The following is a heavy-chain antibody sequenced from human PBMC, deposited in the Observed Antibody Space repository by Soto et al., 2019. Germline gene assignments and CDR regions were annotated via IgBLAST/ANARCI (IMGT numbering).Heavy chain of an antibody. J-gene: IGHJ5*02. CDR2: ISHSGSST. D-gene: IGHD3-10*01. Sequence: ESGGGLVQPGGSLRLSCAASGVTFTNFAMNWVRQAPGTGLEWVAGISHSGSSTYYADSVKGRFTVSRDNSMDTLYLQLNSLRADDTAVYYCAKGSWVHHGSEGGNWLDPWGQGTLVTVSS. CDR3: AKGSWVHHGSEGGNWLDP. CDR1: GVTFTNFA. V-gene: IGHV3-23*01.